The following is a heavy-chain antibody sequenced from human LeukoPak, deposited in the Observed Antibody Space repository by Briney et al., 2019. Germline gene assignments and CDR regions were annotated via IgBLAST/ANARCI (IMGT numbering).Heavy chain of an antibody. CDR1: GFTFNTYA. CDR3: ARAYSNIWYNCLDP. V-gene: IGHV3-7*04. CDR2: IKEDGSEK. J-gene: IGHJ5*02. Sequence: PGGSLRLSCAASGFTFNTYALHWVRQAPGKGLEWVANIKEDGSEKYYVDSVRGRFTISRDNAKSSLYLQMNSLRADDTAVYYCARAYSNIWYNCLDPWGQGTLVTVSS. D-gene: IGHD6-13*01.